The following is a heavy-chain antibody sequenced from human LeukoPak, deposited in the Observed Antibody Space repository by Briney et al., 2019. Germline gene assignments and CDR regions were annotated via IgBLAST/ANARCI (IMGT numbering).Heavy chain of an antibody. CDR3: ARLGSSSLMGEWFDY. V-gene: IGHV5-51*01. CDR2: IYPGDSDT. Sequence: GESLKISCKGSGYSFTSYWIGWVRQMPGKGLEWMGIIYPGDSDTRYSPSFQGQVTISADKSISTAYLQWSSLKASDTAMYYCARLGSSSLMGEWFDYWGQGTLVTVSS. CDR1: GYSFTSYW. J-gene: IGHJ4*02. D-gene: IGHD6-6*01.